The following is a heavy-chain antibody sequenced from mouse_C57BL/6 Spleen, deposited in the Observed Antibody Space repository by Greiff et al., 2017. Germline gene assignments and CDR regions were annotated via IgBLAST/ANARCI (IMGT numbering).Heavy chain of an antibody. CDR3: ARGGGSSPWFAY. J-gene: IGHJ3*01. CDR2: INPSTGGT. D-gene: IGHD1-1*01. V-gene: IGHV1-42*01. CDR1: GYSFTGYY. Sequence: EVQLVESGPELVKPGASVKISCKASGYSFTGYYMNWVKQSPEKSLEWIGEINPSTGGTTYNQKFKAKATLTVDKSSSTAYMQLKSLTSEDAAVYYCARGGGSSPWFAYWGQGTLVTVSA.